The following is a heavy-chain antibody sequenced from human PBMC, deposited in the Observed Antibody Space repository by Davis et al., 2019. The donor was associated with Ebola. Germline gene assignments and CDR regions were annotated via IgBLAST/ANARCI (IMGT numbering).Heavy chain of an antibody. CDR1: GYTFTNYD. CDR2: MNPNSGNT. D-gene: IGHD2-15*01. V-gene: IGHV1-8*01. Sequence: AASVKVSCKASGYTFTNYDINWVRQAPGQGLEWMGWMNPNSGNTGYAQKFQGRVSMTRNTSINTAYMELSSLRSEDTAVYYCARRGRVNYCSGGSCYSVWFDPWGQGTLVTVSS. CDR3: ARRGRVNYCSGGSCYSVWFDP. J-gene: IGHJ5*02.